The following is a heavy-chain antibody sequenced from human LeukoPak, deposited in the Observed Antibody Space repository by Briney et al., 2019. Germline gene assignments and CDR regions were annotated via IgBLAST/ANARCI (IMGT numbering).Heavy chain of an antibody. J-gene: IGHJ5*02. Sequence: GGSLRLSCAASGFTSSSYAMSWVRQAPGKGLEWVSAISGSGGSTYYADSVKGRFTISRDNSKNTLYLQMNSLRAEDTAVYYCAKDRRKITLGLWFGRTGWFDPWGQGTLVTVSS. CDR1: GFTSSSYA. V-gene: IGHV3-23*01. CDR3: AKDRRKITLGLWFGRTGWFDP. D-gene: IGHD3-10*01. CDR2: ISGSGGST.